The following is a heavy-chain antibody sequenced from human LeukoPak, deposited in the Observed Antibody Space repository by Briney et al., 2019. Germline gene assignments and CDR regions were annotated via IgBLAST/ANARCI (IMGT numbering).Heavy chain of an antibody. CDR2: MQSGGST. CDR3: ARASPPGAFDI. V-gene: IGHV3-53*01. J-gene: IGHJ3*02. Sequence: GGSLRLSCAASGITVSSKYMSWVRQAPGKGLEWVSVMQSGGSTYYADSVKGRFTISRAKSKNTLYLQMTSLRAEDTAVYYCARASPPGAFDIWGQGTMVTVSS. CDR1: GITVSSKY.